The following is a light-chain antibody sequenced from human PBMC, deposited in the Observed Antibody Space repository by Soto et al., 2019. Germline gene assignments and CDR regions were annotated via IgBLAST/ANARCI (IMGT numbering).Light chain of an antibody. CDR2: GAS. CDR1: QSVSSNY. Sequence: EIVMTQSPATLSLSPGERASLSCRASQSVSSNYLSWYQQKPGQAPRLLIYGASTRASGIPARFGGSGSGTDFTLTISSLQPEDFAVYYCQQDYRLPFTFGQGTNLEIK. CDR3: QQDYRLPFT. V-gene: IGKV3D-7*01. J-gene: IGKJ2*01.